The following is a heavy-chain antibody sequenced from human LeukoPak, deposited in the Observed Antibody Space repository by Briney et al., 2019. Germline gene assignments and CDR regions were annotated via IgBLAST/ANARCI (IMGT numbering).Heavy chain of an antibody. J-gene: IGHJ6*04. CDR1: GGSFSGYY. CDR2: INHSGGT. CDR3: ARDRYDYVWGSRELMDV. Sequence: SETLSLTCAVYGGSFSGYYWSWIRQPPGKGLEWIGEINHSGGTNYNPSLKSRVTISVDTSKNQFSLKLSSVTAADTAVYYCARDRYDYVWGSRELMDVWGKGTTVTISS. D-gene: IGHD3-16*01. V-gene: IGHV4-34*01.